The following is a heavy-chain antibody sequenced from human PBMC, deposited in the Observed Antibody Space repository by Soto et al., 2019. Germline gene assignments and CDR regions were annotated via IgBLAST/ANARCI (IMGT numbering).Heavy chain of an antibody. CDR3: ARMVEITMVLGVNNWFDP. V-gene: IGHV4-30-2*01. CDR1: GGSISSGGYS. J-gene: IGHJ5*02. CDR2: IYNSGST. D-gene: IGHD3-10*01. Sequence: SETLSLTCAVSGGSISSGGYSWSWIRQPPGKGLEWIGYIYNSGSTYYNPSLKSRVTISVDRSKNQFSLNLSSGTAADTAVYYCARMVEITMVLGVNNWFDPWGQGTLVTVSS.